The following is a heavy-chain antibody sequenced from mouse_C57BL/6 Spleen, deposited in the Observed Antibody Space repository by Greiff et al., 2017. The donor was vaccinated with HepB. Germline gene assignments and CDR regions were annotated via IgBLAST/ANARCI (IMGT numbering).Heavy chain of an antibody. V-gene: IGHV1-15*01. CDR1: GYTFTDYE. D-gene: IGHD1-1*01. CDR3: TRGGPYYYGSSSIPFDY. CDR2: IDPETGGT. J-gene: IGHJ2*01. Sequence: VKLQQSGAELVRPGASVTLSCKASGYTFTDYEMHWVKQTPVHGLEWIGAIDPETGGTAYNQKFKGKAILTADKSSSTAYMELRSLTSEDSAVYYCTRGGPYYYGSSSIPFDYWGQGTTLTVSS.